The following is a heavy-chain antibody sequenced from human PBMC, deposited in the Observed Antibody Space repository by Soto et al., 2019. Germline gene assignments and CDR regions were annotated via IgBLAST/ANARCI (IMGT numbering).Heavy chain of an antibody. CDR3: ARGAQYAYYTDG. D-gene: IGHD4-4*01. J-gene: IGHJ6*03. Sequence: EVQVVESGGGLVQPGGSLRLSCAASGFTFSSFWMHWVRQAPGEGLVLVSRLIGDDSRATYADSVKGRFTISRDNTKISLYRQVNNLRAEDTAVYYCARGAQYAYYTDGSRKGTTVTVSS. V-gene: IGHV3-74*01. CDR2: LIGDDSRA. CDR1: GFTFSSFW.